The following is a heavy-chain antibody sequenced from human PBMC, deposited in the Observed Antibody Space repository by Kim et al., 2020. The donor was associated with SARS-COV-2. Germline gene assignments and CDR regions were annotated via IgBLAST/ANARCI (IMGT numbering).Heavy chain of an antibody. CDR3: AKESSGWWLRFFDY. Sequence: GGSLRLSCAASGFTFSSYAMSWVRQAPGKGLEWVSVIYSGGSSTYYADSVKGRFTISRDNSKNTLYLQMNSLRAEDTAVYYCAKESSGWWLRFFDYWGRGTLVTVSS. V-gene: IGHV3-23*03. D-gene: IGHD5-12*01. CDR1: GFTFSSYA. CDR2: IYSGGSST. J-gene: IGHJ4*02.